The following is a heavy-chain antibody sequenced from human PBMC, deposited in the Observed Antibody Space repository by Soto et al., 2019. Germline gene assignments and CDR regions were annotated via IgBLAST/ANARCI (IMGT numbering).Heavy chain of an antibody. J-gene: IGHJ4*02. D-gene: IGHD6-13*01. CDR3: ARERFIAAAGTGAEDY. CDR2: IWYDGSNK. V-gene: IGHV3-33*01. Sequence: QVQLVESGGGVVQPGRSLRLSCAASGFTFSSYGMHWVRQAPGKGLEWVAVIWYDGSNKYYADSVKGRFTISRDNSKNTLYLQMNSLRAEDTAVYYCARERFIAAAGTGAEDYWGQGTLVTVSS. CDR1: GFTFSSYG.